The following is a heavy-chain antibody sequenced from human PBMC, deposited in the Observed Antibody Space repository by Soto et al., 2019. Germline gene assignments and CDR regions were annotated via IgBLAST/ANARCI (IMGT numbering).Heavy chain of an antibody. CDR3: ARPMVRGVISRYFDY. V-gene: IGHV4-39*01. Sequence: QLQLQESGPGLVKPSETLSLTCTVSGGSISSSSYYWGWIRQPPGKGLEWIGSIYYSGSTYYNPSLKSRVTISVDTSKNQFSLKLSSVTAADTAVYYCARPMVRGVISRYFDYWGQGTLVTVSS. J-gene: IGHJ4*02. CDR1: GGSISSSSYY. D-gene: IGHD3-10*01. CDR2: IYYSGST.